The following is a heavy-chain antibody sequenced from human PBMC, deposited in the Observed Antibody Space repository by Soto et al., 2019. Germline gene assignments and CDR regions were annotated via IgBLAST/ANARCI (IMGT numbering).Heavy chain of an antibody. CDR1: GYTFTSYA. CDR3: ARERGRYSYGYGPEDYFDY. Sequence: ASVKVSCKASGYTFTSYAMHWVRQAPGQRLERMGWINAGNGNTKYSQKFQGRVTITRDTSASTAYMELSSLRSEDTAVYYCARERGRYSYGYGPEDYFDYWGQGTLVTVSS. D-gene: IGHD5-18*01. CDR2: INAGNGNT. J-gene: IGHJ4*02. V-gene: IGHV1-3*01.